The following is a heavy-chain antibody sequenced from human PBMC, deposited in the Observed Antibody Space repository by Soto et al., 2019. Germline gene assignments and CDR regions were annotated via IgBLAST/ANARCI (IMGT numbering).Heavy chain of an antibody. V-gene: IGHV3-30*18. CDR2: ISYDGSNK. Sequence: GGSLRLSCAASGFTFSSYGMHWVRQAPGKGLEWVAVISYDGSNKYYADSVKGRFTISRDNSKNTLYLQMNSLRAEDTAVYYCAKDSRGEDYPLAHYYWGQGTLVTVSS. CDR3: AKDSRGEDYPLAHYY. CDR1: GFTFSSYG. D-gene: IGHD3-10*01. J-gene: IGHJ4*02.